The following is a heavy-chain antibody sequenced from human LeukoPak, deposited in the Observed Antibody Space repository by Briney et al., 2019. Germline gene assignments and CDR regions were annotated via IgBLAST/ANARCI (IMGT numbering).Heavy chain of an antibody. J-gene: IGHJ3*02. CDR1: GGSISSYY. CDR3: ARDPTYCSSTSCYRLGAFDI. CDR2: IYTSGST. Sequence: PSETLSLTCTVSGGSISSYYWSWIRQPAGKGLEWIGRIYTSGSTYYNPSLKSRVTISVDRSKNQFSLKLSSVTAADTAVYYCARDPTYCSSTSCYRLGAFDIWGQGTMVTVSS. D-gene: IGHD2-2*01. V-gene: IGHV4-4*07.